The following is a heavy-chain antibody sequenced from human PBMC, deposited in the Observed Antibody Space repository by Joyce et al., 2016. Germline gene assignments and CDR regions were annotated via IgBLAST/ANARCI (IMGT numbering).Heavy chain of an antibody. CDR2: IYPGDSDT. J-gene: IGHJ4*02. CDR3: ARQFRVHGGKGYFDV. CDR1: GYNFASYW. Sequence: EVRLEQSGAEMKKPGESLRISCEVSGYNFASYWVGWVRQRPGKDLEWMGVIYPGDSDTTYSPSFQGLVTISVDKSISTAYLQWSRLKASDSATYYCARQFRVHGGKGYFDVWGQGTLVIVSS. V-gene: IGHV5-51*01. D-gene: IGHD4-23*01.